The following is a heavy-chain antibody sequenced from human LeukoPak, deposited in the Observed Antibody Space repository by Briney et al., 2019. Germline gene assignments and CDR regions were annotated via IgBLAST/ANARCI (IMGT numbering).Heavy chain of an antibody. CDR3: ASEYCSGGSCTDP. J-gene: IGHJ5*02. Sequence: ASVKVSCKASGYTFTSYDINWVRQATGQGLEWMGWMNPNSGNTGYAQKLQGRVTMTRNTSISTAYMELSSLRSEDTAVYYCASEYCSGGSCTDPWGQGTLVTVSP. V-gene: IGHV1-8*01. CDR1: GYTFTSYD. D-gene: IGHD2-15*01. CDR2: MNPNSGNT.